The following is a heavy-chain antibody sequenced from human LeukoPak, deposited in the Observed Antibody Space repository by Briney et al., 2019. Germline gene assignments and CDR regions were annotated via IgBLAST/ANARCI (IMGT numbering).Heavy chain of an antibody. Sequence: PSETLSLTCTVSGGSISNNYWTWIRQSPGQGLERISYIYSSGSTNYNPSLKSRVTLSVDTSKNQVSLKLSSVTAADTAVYYCARLKYYYDSSGYRAEYFQHWGQGTLVTVSS. CDR3: ARLKYYYDSSGYRAEYFQH. V-gene: IGHV4-59*01. D-gene: IGHD3-22*01. CDR1: GGSISNNY. J-gene: IGHJ1*01. CDR2: IYSSGST.